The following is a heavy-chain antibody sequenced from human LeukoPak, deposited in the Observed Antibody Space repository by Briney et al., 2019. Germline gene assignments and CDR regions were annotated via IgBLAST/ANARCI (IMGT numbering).Heavy chain of an antibody. D-gene: IGHD6-6*01. CDR2: ISYDGSNK. CDR3: ARDFYVDYSSSSSLDY. V-gene: IGHV3-30*04. Sequence: GGSLRLSCAASGFTFSSFAMHWVRQAPGKGLEWVAVISYDGSNKYYADSVKGRFTISRDNSKNTLYLQMNSLRAEDTTVYYCARDFYVDYSSSSSLDYWGQGTLVTVSS. CDR1: GFTFSSFA. J-gene: IGHJ4*02.